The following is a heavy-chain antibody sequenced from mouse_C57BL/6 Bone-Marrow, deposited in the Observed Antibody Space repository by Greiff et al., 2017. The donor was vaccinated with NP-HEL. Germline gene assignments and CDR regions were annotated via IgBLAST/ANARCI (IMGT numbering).Heavy chain of an antibody. V-gene: IGHV1-42*01. CDR1: GYSFTGYY. CDR2: INPSTGGT. D-gene: IGHD1-1*01. Sequence: EVQLQQSGPELVKPGASVKISCKASGYSFTGYYMNWVKQSPEKSLEWIGEINPSTGGTTYNQKFKAKATLTVDKSSSTAYMQLKSLTSEDSAVYYCARGLLRSEDYYAMDYWGQGTSVTVSS. CDR3: ARGLLRSEDYYAMDY. J-gene: IGHJ4*01.